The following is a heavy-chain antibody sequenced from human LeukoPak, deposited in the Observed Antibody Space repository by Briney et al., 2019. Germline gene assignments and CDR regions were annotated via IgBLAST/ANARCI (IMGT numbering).Heavy chain of an antibody. Sequence: SETLSLTCTVSGGSFTSSNWWTWVRQPPGKGLEWIGETYHSGSTNYNPSLKSRVTISVDKSKNQFSLKLSSVTAADTAVYYCVRHPTLGGIDYWGQGTLVTVSS. CDR2: TYHSGST. D-gene: IGHD3-10*01. J-gene: IGHJ4*02. CDR3: VRHPTLGGIDY. V-gene: IGHV4-4*02. CDR1: GGSFTSSNW.